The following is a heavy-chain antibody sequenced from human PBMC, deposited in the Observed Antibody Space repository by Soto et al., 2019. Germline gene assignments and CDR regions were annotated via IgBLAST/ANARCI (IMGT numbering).Heavy chain of an antibody. CDR1: GFTFSSYA. D-gene: IGHD6-13*01. J-gene: IGHJ4*02. Sequence: EVQLPESGGGLVQPGGSLRLSCAASGFTFSSYAMSWVRQAPGKGLEWVSAISGSGGSTYYADSVKGRFTISRDNSKNPLFLQMNSLRADDTAVYYCAKGRQLAVNYFDYWGQGTLVTVSS. CDR3: AKGRQLAVNYFDY. V-gene: IGHV3-23*01. CDR2: ISGSGGST.